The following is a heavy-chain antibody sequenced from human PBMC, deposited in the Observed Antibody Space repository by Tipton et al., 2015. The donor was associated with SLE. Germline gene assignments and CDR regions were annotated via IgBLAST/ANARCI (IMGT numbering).Heavy chain of an antibody. CDR3: AREGQWLVKGCFQH. D-gene: IGHD6-19*01. CDR2: INHSGST. CDR1: GGSFSGYY. Sequence: TLSLTCAVYGGSFSGYYWSWIRQPPGKGLEWIGEINHSGSTNYNPSLKSRVTISVDTPKNQFSLKLSSVTAADTAVYYCAREGQWLVKGCFQHWGQGTLVTVSS. V-gene: IGHV4-34*01. J-gene: IGHJ1*01.